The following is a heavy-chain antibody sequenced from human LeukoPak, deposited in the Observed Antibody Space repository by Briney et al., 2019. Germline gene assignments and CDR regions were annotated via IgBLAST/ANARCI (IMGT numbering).Heavy chain of an antibody. Sequence: SETLSLTCTVSGGSISSYYWSWIRQPPGKGLEWIGYIYYSGSTNYNPSLKSRVTISVDTSKNQFSLKLSSVTAADTAVYYCARSPKLEWYYYYYMDVWGKGTTVTVSS. CDR3: ARSPKLEWYYYYYMDV. V-gene: IGHV4-59*01. CDR1: GGSISSYY. CDR2: IYYSGST. D-gene: IGHD3-3*01. J-gene: IGHJ6*03.